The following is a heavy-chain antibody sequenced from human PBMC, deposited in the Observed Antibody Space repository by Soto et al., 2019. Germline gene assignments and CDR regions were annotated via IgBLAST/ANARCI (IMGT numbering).Heavy chain of an antibody. V-gene: IGHV1-69*12. J-gene: IGHJ2*01. CDR1: GGTFSSYA. Sequence: QVQLVQSGAAVKKPGSSVKVSCKASGGTFSSYAISWVRQAPGQGLEWMGGIIPIFGTANYAQKFQGRVTITADESTSTAYMELSSLRSEDTAVYYCARELAYSGSYYPNWYFDLWGRGTLVTVSS. CDR2: IIPIFGTA. CDR3: ARELAYSGSYYPNWYFDL. D-gene: IGHD1-26*01.